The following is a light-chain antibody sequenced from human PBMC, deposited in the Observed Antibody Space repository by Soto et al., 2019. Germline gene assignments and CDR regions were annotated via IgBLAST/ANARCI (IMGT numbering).Light chain of an antibody. CDR1: SSNIGNNY. CDR3: QSYDSSLSGSV. J-gene: IGLJ1*01. CDR2: GNS. V-gene: IGLV1-40*01. Sequence: QSVLTQPPSVSAAPGQKVTISCSGSSSNIGNNYVSWYQQLPGTAPKLLIYGNSNRPSGVPDRFSGSKSGTSASLAITGLQAEDEADYYCQSYDSSLSGSVFGTGTKVTV.